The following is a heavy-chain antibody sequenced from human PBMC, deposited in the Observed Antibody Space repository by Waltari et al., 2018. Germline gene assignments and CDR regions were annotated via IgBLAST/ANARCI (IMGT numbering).Heavy chain of an antibody. V-gene: IGHV3-15*01. Sequence: EVQLDESGGKLVVPGGSLRLSCPASGFLFKTSLMTWVRQAPGRGLEWVGRIRSKADRGTTEYAAPVNGRFVISRDDSKNTLYLQMNNLTTDDTAVYYCTSLTLFGVVVPLDYWGQGTLVSVSS. CDR1: GFLFKTSL. CDR3: TSLTLFGVVVPLDY. D-gene: IGHD3-3*01. J-gene: IGHJ4*02. CDR2: IRSKADRGTT.